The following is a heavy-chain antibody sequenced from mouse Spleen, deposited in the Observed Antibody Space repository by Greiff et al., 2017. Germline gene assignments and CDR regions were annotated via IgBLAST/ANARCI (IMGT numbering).Heavy chain of an antibody. CDR2: ISSGGGNT. J-gene: IGHJ2*01. Sequence: DVKLVESGGGLVKLGGSLKLSCAASGFTFSSYAMSWVRQTPEKRLEWVATISSGGGNTYYPDSVKGRFTISRDNAKNTLYLQMSSLKSEDTAMYYCARRGDGYSFDYWGQGTTLTVSS. CDR1: GFTFSSYA. V-gene: IGHV5-9*04. CDR3: ARRGDGYSFDY. D-gene: IGHD2-3*01.